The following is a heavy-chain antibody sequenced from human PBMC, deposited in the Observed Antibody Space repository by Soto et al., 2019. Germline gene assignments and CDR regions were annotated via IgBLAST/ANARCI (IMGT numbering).Heavy chain of an antibody. CDR1: GGTFSSYA. V-gene: IGHV1-69*13. D-gene: IGHD3-22*01. CDR2: VIPIFGTT. J-gene: IGHJ4*02. CDR3: AGSSLGGVVIITGNLDY. Sequence: SVQVSCKASGGTFSSYAISWVRQAPGQGLEWMGGVIPIFGTTKYAQNFQSRVTIIADESTSTSYMELSSLRSDDTAVYYCAGSSLGGVVIITGNLDYWGQGALVTVSS.